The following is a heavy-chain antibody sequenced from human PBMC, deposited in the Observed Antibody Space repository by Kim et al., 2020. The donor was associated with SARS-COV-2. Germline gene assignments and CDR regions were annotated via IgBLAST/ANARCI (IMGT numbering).Heavy chain of an antibody. CDR3: ARGGEDYGDYLDY. Sequence: SETLYLTCIVSGGSISSGGYYWGWVRQHPGKGLEWIGYISYSGSTYYNPTLKSRVIISIDTSKKQFSLKLSSATAADTAVYYCARGGEDYGDYLDYWGQGTLVTVSS. CDR2: ISYSGST. V-gene: IGHV4-31*03. CDR1: GGSISSGGYY. D-gene: IGHD4-17*01. J-gene: IGHJ4*02.